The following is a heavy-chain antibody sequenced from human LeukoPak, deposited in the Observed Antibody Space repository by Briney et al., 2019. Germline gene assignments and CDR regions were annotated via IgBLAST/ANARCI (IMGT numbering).Heavy chain of an antibody. CDR3: TRDPYCGGDCPNFDY. CDR1: GLTFGDYA. V-gene: IGHV3-49*03. D-gene: IGHD2-21*02. CDR2: IRSKAYGGTT. Sequence: GALRLSCTASGLTFGDYAMSWFRQAPGKGLEWVGFIRSKAYGGTTEYAASVKGRFTISRDDSKSIAYLQMNSLKTEDTAVYYCTRDPYCGGDCPNFDYWGQGTLVTVSS. J-gene: IGHJ4*02.